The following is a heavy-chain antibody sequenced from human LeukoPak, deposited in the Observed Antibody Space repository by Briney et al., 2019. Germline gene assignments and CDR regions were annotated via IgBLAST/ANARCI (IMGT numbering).Heavy chain of an antibody. V-gene: IGHV1-69*05. CDR3: ARDLAGIAAAGNYYYYYMDV. D-gene: IGHD6-13*01. Sequence: ASVKVSCKASGYTFTSYGISWVRQAPGQGLEWMGGIIPIFGTANYAQKFQGRVTITTDESTSTAYMELSSLRSEDTAVYYCARDLAGIAAAGNYYYYYMDVWGKGTTVTVSS. CDR2: IIPIFGTA. J-gene: IGHJ6*03. CDR1: GYTFTSYG.